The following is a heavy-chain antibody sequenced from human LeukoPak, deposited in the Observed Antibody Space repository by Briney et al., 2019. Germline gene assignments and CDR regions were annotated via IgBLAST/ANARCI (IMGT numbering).Heavy chain of an antibody. CDR2: ISSSGSTI. Sequence: PGGSLRLSCTASGFTFSDYYVSWIRQAPGKGGEGFSYISSSGSTIYYADSVKGRFTISRDHAKNSLYLQMNSLRAEDPAVYYCAKVVVPAAILHAFDISGPGTLFTVSS. CDR3: AKVVVPAAILHAFDI. J-gene: IGHJ3*02. CDR1: GFTFSDYY. V-gene: IGHV3-11*04. D-gene: IGHD2-2*02.